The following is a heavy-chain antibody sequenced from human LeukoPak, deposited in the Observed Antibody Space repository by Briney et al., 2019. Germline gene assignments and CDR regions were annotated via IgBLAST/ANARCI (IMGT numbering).Heavy chain of an antibody. CDR3: ARHYGDYSVYFDY. J-gene: IGHJ4*02. Sequence: SVKVSCKASGGTFSSYAISWVRQAPGQGLEWMGGIIPIFGIANYAQKFQGRVTITADESTSTAYMELSSLRSEDTAVYYCARHYGDYSVYFDYWGQGTLVTVSS. CDR2: IIPIFGIA. CDR1: GGTFSSYA. V-gene: IGHV1-69*13. D-gene: IGHD4-17*01.